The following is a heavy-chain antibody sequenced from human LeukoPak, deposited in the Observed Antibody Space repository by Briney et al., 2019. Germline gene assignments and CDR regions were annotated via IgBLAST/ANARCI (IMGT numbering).Heavy chain of an antibody. D-gene: IGHD2-15*01. CDR2: IYTSGST. J-gene: IGHJ1*01. Sequence: WETLSLTCTVSGGSISSYYWSWIRQPAGKGLEWIGRIYTSGSTNYNPSLKSRVTMSVDTSKNQFSLKLSSVTAADTAVYYCARDSSHYCTGGRCYSEYFQNWGQGTLVTVSS. V-gene: IGHV4-4*07. CDR1: GGSISSYY. CDR3: ARDSSHYCTGGRCYSEYFQN.